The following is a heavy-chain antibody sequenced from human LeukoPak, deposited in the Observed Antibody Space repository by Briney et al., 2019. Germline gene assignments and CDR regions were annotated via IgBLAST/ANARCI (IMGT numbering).Heavy chain of an antibody. CDR1: GFTFGNYA. CDR2: ISGSGST. D-gene: IGHD3-10*01. V-gene: IGHV3-23*01. CDR3: AKDPLVRGATYDY. J-gene: IGHJ4*02. Sequence: GGSLRLSCAASGFTFGNYAMTWGRQAPGKGLEWVSAISGSGSTYYADSVKGRFTISRDNSKNTLYLQVNSLRAEDTAVYYCAKDPLVRGATYDYWGQGTLVTVSS.